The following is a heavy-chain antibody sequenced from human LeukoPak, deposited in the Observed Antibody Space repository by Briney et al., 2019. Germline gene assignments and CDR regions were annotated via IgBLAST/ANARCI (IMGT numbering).Heavy chain of an antibody. V-gene: IGHV1-69*05. CDR2: IIPVFGTT. D-gene: IGHD2-2*02. CDR1: GYTFTSYA. J-gene: IGHJ4*02. Sequence: GASVRVSCKASGYTFTSYAMHWVRQAPGQRLEWMGGIIPVFGTTNYAQKFQGRVTITTDESTSTAYMELSSLRFEDTAVYYCARSGPGVPAALRYYCFDRWGQGTLVTVSS. CDR3: ARSGPGVPAALRYYCFDR.